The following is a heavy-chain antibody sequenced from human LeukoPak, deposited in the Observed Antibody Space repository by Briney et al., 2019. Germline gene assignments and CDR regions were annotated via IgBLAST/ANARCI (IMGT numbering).Heavy chain of an antibody. CDR2: ISVSGNT. J-gene: IGHJ4*02. V-gene: IGHV3-23*01. CDR1: GFTFSTYA. D-gene: IGHD4-17*01. CDR3: AKHYGDYFDY. Sequence: GGSLRLSCVASGFTFSTYAMSWVRQAPGKGLEWVSAISVSGNTYYADSLKGRFTISRDNSKNTLILQMNSLRAEDTALYYCAKHYGDYFDYWGQGTLVTVSS.